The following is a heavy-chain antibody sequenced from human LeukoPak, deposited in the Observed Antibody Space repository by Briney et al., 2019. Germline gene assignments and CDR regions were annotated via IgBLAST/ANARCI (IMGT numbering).Heavy chain of an antibody. CDR1: GYTFTGYY. J-gene: IGHJ4*02. V-gene: IGHV1-2*02. D-gene: IGHD6-13*01. CDR3: ASDHLSIASTGTRY. Sequence: GASVKVSCKASGYTFTGYYMHWVRQAPGQGLEWMGWINPNSGGTNYAQNLQGRVTMTTDTSTNTAYMELRSLSSDDTAVYYCASDHLSIASTGTRYWGQGTLVTVSS. CDR2: INPNSGGT.